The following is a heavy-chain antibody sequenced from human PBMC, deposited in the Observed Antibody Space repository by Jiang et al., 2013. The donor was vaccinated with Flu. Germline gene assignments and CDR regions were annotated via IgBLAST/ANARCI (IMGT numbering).Heavy chain of an antibody. CDR3: ARVSWRGDSTSPDY. D-gene: IGHD2-2*01. CDR2: ISQGGT. CDR1: GGSFSGYF. Sequence: LLKPSETLSLTCAVYGGSFSGYFWSWVRLPPGKGPEWLGEISQGGTTYNPSLKSRVTISADTSKNQFSLKLSSVTAADTAVYYCARVSWRGDSTSPDYWGQGTLVTVSS. J-gene: IGHJ4*02. V-gene: IGHV4-34*01.